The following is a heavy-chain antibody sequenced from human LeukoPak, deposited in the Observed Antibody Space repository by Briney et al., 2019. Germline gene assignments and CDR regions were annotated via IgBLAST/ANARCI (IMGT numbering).Heavy chain of an antibody. Sequence: GESLKISCKASGYSFTSYWIGWVRQMPGKGLEWMGIIYPGDSDTRYSPSFQGQVTISADKSISTAYLQWSSLKASDTAMYYCARSLLAGASFRYSYYMDVWGKGTTVTVSS. J-gene: IGHJ6*03. CDR2: IYPGDSDT. CDR1: GYSFTSYW. CDR3: ARSLLAGASFRYSYYMDV. D-gene: IGHD1-1*01. V-gene: IGHV5-51*01.